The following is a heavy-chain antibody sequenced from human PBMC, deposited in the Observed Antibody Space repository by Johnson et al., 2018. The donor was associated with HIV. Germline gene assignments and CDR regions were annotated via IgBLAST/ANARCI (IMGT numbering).Heavy chain of an antibody. Sequence: VQLVESGGGVVQPGRSLRLSCAASGFTFNSYPMHWVRQAPGKGLEWVAVISYDGSSTYYADSVKGRFTISRDNSMNTLYLQMNSLRAEDTAVYYCARDLAALNAFDIWGQGTMVTVSS. D-gene: IGHD2-15*01. CDR2: ISYDGSST. CDR1: GFTFNSYP. CDR3: ARDLAALNAFDI. V-gene: IGHV3-30-3*01. J-gene: IGHJ3*02.